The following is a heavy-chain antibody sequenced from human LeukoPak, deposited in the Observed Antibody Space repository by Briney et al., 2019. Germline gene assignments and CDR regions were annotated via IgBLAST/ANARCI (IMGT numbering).Heavy chain of an antibody. CDR3: ARGSSYSGYDLAGGDY. D-gene: IGHD5-12*01. Sequence: ASVKVSCKASGYTFTSYDINWVRQATGQGLEWMGWMNPNSGNTGYAQKFQGRVTMTRNTSISTAYMELSSLRFEDTAVYYCARGSSYSGYDLAGGDYWGQGTLVTVSS. J-gene: IGHJ4*02. V-gene: IGHV1-8*01. CDR1: GYTFTSYD. CDR2: MNPNSGNT.